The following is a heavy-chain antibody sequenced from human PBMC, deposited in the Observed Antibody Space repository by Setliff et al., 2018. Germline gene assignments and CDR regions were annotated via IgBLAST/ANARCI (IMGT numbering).Heavy chain of an antibody. V-gene: IGHV1-18*04. CDR2: ISAYNGNT. J-gene: IGHJ6*02. CDR1: GYAFTGYY. CDR3: ARVLEPNYDILTGYYYYYYYGMDV. D-gene: IGHD3-9*01. Sequence: WASVKVSCKASGYAFTGYYIHWVRQAPGQGLEWMGWISAYNGNTNYAQKLQGRVTMTTDTSTSTAYMELRSLRSDDTAVYYCARVLEPNYDILTGYYYYYYYGMDVWGQGTAVTVSS.